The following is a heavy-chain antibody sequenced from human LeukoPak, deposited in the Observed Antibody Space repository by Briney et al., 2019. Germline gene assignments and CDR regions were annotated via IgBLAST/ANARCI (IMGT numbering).Heavy chain of an antibody. Sequence: SETLSLTCTVSGYSISSGYYWGWIRQPPGKGLEWIGSIYHSGSTYYNPSLKSRVTISVDTSKNQFSLKLSSVTAADTAVYYCARGLGYSSSWTDIGWFDPWGQGTLVTVSS. CDR2: IYHSGST. CDR3: ARGLGYSSSWTDIGWFDP. V-gene: IGHV4-38-2*02. D-gene: IGHD6-13*01. J-gene: IGHJ5*02. CDR1: GYSISSGYY.